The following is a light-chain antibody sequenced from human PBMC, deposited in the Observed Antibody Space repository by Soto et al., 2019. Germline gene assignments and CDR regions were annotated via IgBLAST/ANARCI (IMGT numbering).Light chain of an antibody. CDR3: QQYGSSPPVWT. CDR2: GAS. V-gene: IGKV3-20*01. CDR1: QSVSSSY. J-gene: IGKJ1*01. Sequence: EIVLTQSPGTLSLSPGERATLSCRASQSVSSSYLAWYQQKPGQAPRLLIYGASSRATGIPDRFSGSGSGTDFTLTISRLEPEDFAVYYCQQYGSSPPVWTFCQGTKVEIK.